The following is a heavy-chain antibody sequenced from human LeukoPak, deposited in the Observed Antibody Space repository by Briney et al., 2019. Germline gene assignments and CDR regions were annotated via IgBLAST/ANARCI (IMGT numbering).Heavy chain of an antibody. D-gene: IGHD2-2*01. V-gene: IGHV4-38-2*02. CDR3: VREGSGEGGVVVVPAATASPENWFDP. CDR2: IYHSGST. J-gene: IGHJ5*02. Sequence: SETLSLTCTVSGYSISSGYYWGWIRQPPGKGMEWIGSIYHSGSTYYNPSLKSRVTISVDTSKNQFSLKLSSVTAADTVVYYCVREGSGEGGVVVVPAATASPENWFDPCGQGTLVTVSS. CDR1: GYSISSGYY.